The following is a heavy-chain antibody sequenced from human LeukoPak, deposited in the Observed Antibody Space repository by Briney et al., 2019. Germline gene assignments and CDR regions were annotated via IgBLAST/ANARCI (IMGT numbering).Heavy chain of an antibody. CDR2: ISGSGGST. D-gene: IGHD1-26*01. CDR1: GFTFSSYA. J-gene: IGHJ4*03. V-gene: IGHV3-23*01. CDR3: AKDGYSGSSPYYFDY. Sequence: GGSLRLSCAASGFTFSSYAMSWVRQAPGKGLEWVSAISGSGGSTYYADSVKGRFTISRGNSKNTLYLQMNSLRAEDTAVYYCAKDGYSGSSPYYFDYWGQGTPATVSS.